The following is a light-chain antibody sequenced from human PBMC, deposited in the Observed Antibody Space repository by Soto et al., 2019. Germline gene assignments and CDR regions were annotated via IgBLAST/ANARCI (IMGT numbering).Light chain of an antibody. V-gene: IGKV3D-11*01. CDR1: QGVSSY. Sequence: EIVLTQSPATLSLSPGERATLSCRASQGVSSYLAWYQQKPGQAPRLLIYDASNSATGIPARFSGSGPGTDFTLTISSLEPEDFSVYYCQQRSNWHPNTFGQGTRLEIK. J-gene: IGKJ5*01. CDR3: QQRSNWHPNT. CDR2: DAS.